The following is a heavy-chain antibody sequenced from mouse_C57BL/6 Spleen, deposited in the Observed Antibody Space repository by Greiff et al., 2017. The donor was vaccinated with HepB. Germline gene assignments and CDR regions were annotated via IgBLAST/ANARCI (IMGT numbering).Heavy chain of an antibody. D-gene: IGHD2-1*01. CDR1: GYTFTSYG. J-gene: IGHJ3*01. CDR2: IYPRSGNT. V-gene: IGHV1-81*01. Sequence: VQLVESGAELARPGASVKLSCKASGYTFTSYGISWVKQRTGQGLEWIGEIYPRSGNTYYNEKFKGKATLTADKSSSTAYMELRSLTSEDSAVYFCARESTISPWFAYWGQGTLVTVSA. CDR3: ARESTISPWFAY.